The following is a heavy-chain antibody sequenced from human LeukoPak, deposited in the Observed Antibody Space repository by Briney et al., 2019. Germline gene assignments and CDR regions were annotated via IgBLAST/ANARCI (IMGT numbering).Heavy chain of an antibody. V-gene: IGHV4-59*01. CDR2: IFYSGST. Sequence: PSETLSLTCTVSGGSISGYYWNWIRQPPGKGLEWIGYIFYSGSTNYNPSLKSRVTISVDTSKNQFSLKLSSVTAADTAVYYCARAPRGYSYACWWFDPWGQGSLVTVSS. CDR1: GGSISGYY. CDR3: ARAPRGYSYACWWFDP. J-gene: IGHJ5*02. D-gene: IGHD5-18*01.